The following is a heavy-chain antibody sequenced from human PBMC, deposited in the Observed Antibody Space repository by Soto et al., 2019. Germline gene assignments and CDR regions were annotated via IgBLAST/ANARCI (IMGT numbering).Heavy chain of an antibody. Sequence: ASVKVPCKASGYTFTSYYMHWVRQAPGQGLEWMGIINPSGGSTSYAQKFQGRVTMTRDTSTSTVYMELSSLRSEDTAVYYCARDYLDIVVVPAASDYYGMDVWGQGTTVTVSS. J-gene: IGHJ6*02. D-gene: IGHD2-2*03. CDR2: INPSGGST. CDR1: GYTFTSYY. V-gene: IGHV1-46*01. CDR3: ARDYLDIVVVPAASDYYGMDV.